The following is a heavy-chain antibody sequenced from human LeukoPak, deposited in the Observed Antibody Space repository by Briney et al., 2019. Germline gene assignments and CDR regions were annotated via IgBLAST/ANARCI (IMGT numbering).Heavy chain of an antibody. Sequence: PGGSLRLSCAVSGFTFSSYWMTWVRQAPGKWLEWVANIKQDGSEKYYVDSVKGRFTISRDNAKNSLYLQMNSLRAEDTAVYYCARDSLQATATSDWFDPWGQGTLVTVSS. CDR1: GFTFSSYW. J-gene: IGHJ5*02. CDR3: ARDSLQATATSDWFDP. D-gene: IGHD2-15*01. V-gene: IGHV3-7*01. CDR2: IKQDGSEK.